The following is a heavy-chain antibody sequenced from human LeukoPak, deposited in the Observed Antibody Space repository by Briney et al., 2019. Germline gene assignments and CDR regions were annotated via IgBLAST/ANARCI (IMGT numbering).Heavy chain of an antibody. J-gene: IGHJ6*03. CDR3: AGGEYSSSIYYYYMDV. Sequence: SETLSLTCTVSGGSISSYYWSWIRQPPGKGLEWIGYIYYSGSTNYNPSLKSRVTISVDTSKNQFSLKLSSVTAADTAVYYCAGGEYSSSIYYYYMDVWGKGTTVTVSS. D-gene: IGHD6-6*01. CDR2: IYYSGST. CDR1: GGSISSYY. V-gene: IGHV4-59*01.